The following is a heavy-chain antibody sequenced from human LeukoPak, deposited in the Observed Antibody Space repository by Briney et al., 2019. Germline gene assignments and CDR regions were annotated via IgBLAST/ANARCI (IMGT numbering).Heavy chain of an antibody. Sequence: PGGSLRLSCAASGFTFSTYAMHWVRQVPGKGLEWVAVAGQDDIVKYYADSVEGRFTISRDNAKNTLYLQMNSLRAEDTAVYYCARDWYYAIDFWGRGALVTVSS. CDR3: ARDWYYAIDF. D-gene: IGHD2/OR15-2a*01. CDR1: GFTFSTYA. J-gene: IGHJ2*01. CDR2: AGQDDIVK. V-gene: IGHV3-30*04.